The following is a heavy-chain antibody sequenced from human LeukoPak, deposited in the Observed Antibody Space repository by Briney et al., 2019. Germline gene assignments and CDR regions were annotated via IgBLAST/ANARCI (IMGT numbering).Heavy chain of an antibody. Sequence: PGGSLRLSCAASGFTFSSYAMSWVRQAPGKGLEWISAISGSGGSTYYADSVKGRFTISRDNSKNTLYLQMNSLRAEDTAVYYCAKLRDGDPVGYFDYWGQGTLVTVSS. CDR1: GFTFSSYA. CDR2: ISGSGGST. CDR3: AKLRDGDPVGYFDY. V-gene: IGHV3-23*01. D-gene: IGHD4-17*01. J-gene: IGHJ4*02.